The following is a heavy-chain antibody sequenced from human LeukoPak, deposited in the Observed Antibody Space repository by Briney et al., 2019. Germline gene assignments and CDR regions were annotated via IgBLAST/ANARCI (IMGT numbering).Heavy chain of an antibody. Sequence: GRSLRLSCAASGFTFDAMHWVRQAPGKGLEWVSAISDSGDSTYYADSVKGRFTISRDNSKNTLYLQMNSLRAEDTAIYYCAKEKAQIFGVVIIGAFDIWGQGTMVTVSS. D-gene: IGHD3-3*01. CDR2: ISDSGDST. V-gene: IGHV3-23*01. CDR3: AKEKAQIFGVVIIGAFDI. CDR1: GFTFDA. J-gene: IGHJ3*02.